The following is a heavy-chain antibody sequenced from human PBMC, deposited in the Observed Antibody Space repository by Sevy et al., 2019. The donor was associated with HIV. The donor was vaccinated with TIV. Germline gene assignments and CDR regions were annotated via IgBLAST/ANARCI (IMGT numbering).Heavy chain of an antibody. V-gene: IGHV4-59*01. J-gene: IGHJ4*02. CDR3: ARDMPYGGNSTGIDY. CDR2: IYYSGST. D-gene: IGHD4-17*01. Sequence: SETLSLTCTVSGGSISSYCWSWIRQPPGKGLEWIGYIYYSGSTNYNPSLKSRVTISVDTSKNQFSLKLSSVTAADTAVYYCARDMPYGGNSTGIDYWGQGTLVTVSS. CDR1: GGSISSYC.